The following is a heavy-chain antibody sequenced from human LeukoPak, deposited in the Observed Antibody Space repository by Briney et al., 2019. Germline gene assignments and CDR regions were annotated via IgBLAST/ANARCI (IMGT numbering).Heavy chain of an antibody. CDR3: AKQATGNYGIYDY. V-gene: IGHV3-23*01. D-gene: IGHD3-9*01. CDR2: ISGSGGST. CDR1: GFTFSNYA. Sequence: PGGSLRLSCAASGFTFSNYAMTWVRQAPGKGLECVSLISGSGGSTHYVDSVKGRFTTSRDNSKNTLYLQMNSLRAEDTAVYYYAKQATGNYGIYDYWGQGTLVTVSS. J-gene: IGHJ4*02.